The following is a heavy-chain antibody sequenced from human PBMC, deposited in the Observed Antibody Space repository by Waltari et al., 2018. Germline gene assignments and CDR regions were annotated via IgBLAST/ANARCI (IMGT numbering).Heavy chain of an antibody. Sequence: QMQLQESGPGLVKPSETLSLTCTVSGGSINNYYWTWIRQTPGKGLDWLGCIYGSGSINYNPSLKSRVTISVDPSKKQISLNLTSVTAADTAVYHCARGRSYCSGGTCYSDWWYFDLWGRGTLVAVSS. CDR1: GGSINNYY. CDR3: ARGRSYCSGGTCYSDWWYFDL. V-gene: IGHV4-59*01. CDR2: IYGSGSI. D-gene: IGHD2-15*01. J-gene: IGHJ2*01.